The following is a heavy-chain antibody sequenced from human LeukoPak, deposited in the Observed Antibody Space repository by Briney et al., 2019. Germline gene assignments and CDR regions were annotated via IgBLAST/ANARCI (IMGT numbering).Heavy chain of an antibody. J-gene: IGHJ5*02. CDR2: IYPGDSDT. CDR1: GYSFTSYW. Sequence: GESLKISCKGSGYSFTSYWIGWVRQMPGKGLEWMGIIYPGDSDTRYSPSFQGQVTISADKSISTAYLQWSSLKASDTAMYYCARKSQRGAHYYDSSGYYWNWFDPWGQGTLVTVSS. CDR3: ARKSQRGAHYYDSSGYYWNWFDP. V-gene: IGHV5-51*01. D-gene: IGHD3-22*01.